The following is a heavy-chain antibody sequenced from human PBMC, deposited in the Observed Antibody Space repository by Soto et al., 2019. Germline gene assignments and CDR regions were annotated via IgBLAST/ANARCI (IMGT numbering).Heavy chain of an antibody. CDR1: GGSFSGYY. Sequence: SETLSLTCAVYGGSFSGYYWSWIRQPPGKGLEWIGEIYYSGSTYYNPSLKSRVTISVDTSKNQFSLKLSSVTAADTAVYYCARHFYDILTGYPEPLYFDYWGQGTLVTVSS. D-gene: IGHD3-9*01. J-gene: IGHJ4*02. CDR3: ARHFYDILTGYPEPLYFDY. V-gene: IGHV4-34*01. CDR2: IYYSGST.